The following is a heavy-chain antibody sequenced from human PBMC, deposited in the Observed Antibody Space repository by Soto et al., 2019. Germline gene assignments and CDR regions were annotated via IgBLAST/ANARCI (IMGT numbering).Heavy chain of an antibody. Sequence: SETLSLTGTVSGGSISGNYWSWIRQPPGKGLEWIGYIFYSGDTNYNPSLSSRVTISVDTSKNQFSLKLSSVPAADTAVYYCARARGYYYDSSGYSHYNWFDPWGQGTLVTVSS. J-gene: IGHJ5*02. CDR1: GGSISGNY. D-gene: IGHD3-22*01. CDR2: IFYSGDT. CDR3: ARARGYYYDSSGYSHYNWFDP. V-gene: IGHV4-59*12.